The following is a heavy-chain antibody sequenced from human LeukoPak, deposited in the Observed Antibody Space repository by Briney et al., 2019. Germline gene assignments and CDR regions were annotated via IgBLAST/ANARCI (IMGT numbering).Heavy chain of an antibody. V-gene: IGHV1-18*01. CDR3: ARYRVDFWSGYAFDI. J-gene: IGHJ3*02. D-gene: IGHD3-3*01. CDR1: GGTFSSYA. Sequence: GASVKVSCKASGGTFSSYAISWVRQAPGQGLEWMGWISAYNGNTNYAQKLQGRVTMTTDTSTSTAYMELRSLRSDDTAVYYCARYRVDFWSGYAFDIWGQGTMVTVSS. CDR2: ISAYNGNT.